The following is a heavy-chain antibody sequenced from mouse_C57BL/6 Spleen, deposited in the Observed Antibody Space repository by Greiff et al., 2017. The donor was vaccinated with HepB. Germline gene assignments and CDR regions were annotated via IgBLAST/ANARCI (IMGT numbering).Heavy chain of an antibody. J-gene: IGHJ3*01. CDR2: IHPNSGST. D-gene: IGHD2-3*01. CDR3: ALYDGYYAFAY. Sequence: VQLQQPGAELVKPGASVKLSCKASGYTFTSYWMHWVKQRPGQGLEWIGMIHPNSGSTNYNEKFKSKATLTVDKSSITAYMQLSSLTSEDSAVYYCALYDGYYAFAYWGQGTLVTVSA. V-gene: IGHV1-64*01. CDR1: GYTFTSYW.